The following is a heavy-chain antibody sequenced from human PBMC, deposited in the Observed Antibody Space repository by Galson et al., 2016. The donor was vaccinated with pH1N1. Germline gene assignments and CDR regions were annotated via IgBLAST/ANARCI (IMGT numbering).Heavy chain of an antibody. CDR1: GFTFGDYA. J-gene: IGHJ4*02. Sequence: SLRPSCAASGFTFGDYAMRWVRQAPGKGLEYVSSISTSSGTTYYGDSVRGRFTISRDNSKNTVYLQMNSLRAEDTAIYYCTKARVGNSYVDYWGQGSRATVSS. CDR2: ISTSSGTT. D-gene: IGHD4-23*01. CDR3: TKARVGNSYVDY. V-gene: IGHV3-23*01.